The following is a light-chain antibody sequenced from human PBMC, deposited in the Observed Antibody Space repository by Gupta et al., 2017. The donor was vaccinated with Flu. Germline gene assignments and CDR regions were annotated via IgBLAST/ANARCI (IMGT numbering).Light chain of an antibody. J-gene: IGKJ3*01. V-gene: IGKV3-20*01. Sequence: GTLSLSPGERATLSCRASQSISRSYLAWYQQKPGQAPRLLIYGASSRATGIPDRFSGSGSGTDFTLTISRLEPEDFAVYYCQQYDNSAFTFGPGTKVDIK. CDR1: QSISRSY. CDR3: QQYDNSAFT. CDR2: GAS.